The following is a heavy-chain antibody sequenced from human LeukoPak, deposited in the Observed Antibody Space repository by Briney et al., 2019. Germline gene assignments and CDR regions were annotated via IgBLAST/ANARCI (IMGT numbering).Heavy chain of an antibody. V-gene: IGHV4-59*11. Sequence: SQTLSLTCTDSVGSLSSHYWSWIRQPPGEGLEWRWDIYYSGSTNYNPSLKSRVTISVDTSKNQFSLKLSSVTAADTAVYYCARRGGIAARRIYYYYMDVWGKGTTVTVSS. CDR3: ARRGGIAARRIYYYYMDV. J-gene: IGHJ6*03. CDR1: VGSLSSHY. D-gene: IGHD6-6*01. CDR2: IYYSGST.